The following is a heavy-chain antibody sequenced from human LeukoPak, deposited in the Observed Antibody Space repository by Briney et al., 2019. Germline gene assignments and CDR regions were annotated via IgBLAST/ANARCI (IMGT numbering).Heavy chain of an antibody. CDR1: GGTFSSYA. CDR2: IIPIFGTA. V-gene: IGHV1-69*13. Sequence: SVKVSCKASGGTFSSYAISWVRQAPGQGLEWMGGIIPIFGTANYAQKFKGRVTITADESTSTAYMELSRLRSEHTAVYYCARDAVNYYDSSGYSPLDYWGQGTLVTVSS. CDR3: ARDAVNYYDSSGYSPLDY. D-gene: IGHD3-22*01. J-gene: IGHJ4*02.